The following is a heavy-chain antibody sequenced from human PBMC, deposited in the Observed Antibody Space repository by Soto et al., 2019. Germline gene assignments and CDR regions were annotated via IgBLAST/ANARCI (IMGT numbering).Heavy chain of an antibody. CDR3: AKVGWELPSSY. D-gene: IGHD1-26*01. CDR1: GFTFSSYG. J-gene: IGHJ4*02. V-gene: IGHV3-30*18. Sequence: DSGGGVVQPGRSLRLSCAASGFTFSSYGMHWVRQAPGKGLEWVAVISYDGSNKYYADSVKGRFTISRDNSKNTLYLQMNSLRAEDTAVYYCAKVGWELPSSYWGQGTLVTVSS. CDR2: ISYDGSNK.